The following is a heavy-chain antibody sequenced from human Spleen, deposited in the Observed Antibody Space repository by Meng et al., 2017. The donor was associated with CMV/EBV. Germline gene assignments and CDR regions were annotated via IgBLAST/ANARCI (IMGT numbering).Heavy chain of an antibody. D-gene: IGHD1-26*01. CDR3: ARGPLGAVGN. J-gene: IGHJ4*02. Sequence: GESLKISCAASGFTFSSYSMNWVRQAPGKGLEWVSSISSSSSYIYYADSVKGRFTISRDNAKNSLYLQMNSLRAEDTAAYYCARGPLGAVGNWGQGTLVTVSS. CDR2: ISSSSSYI. V-gene: IGHV3-21*01. CDR1: GFTFSSYS.